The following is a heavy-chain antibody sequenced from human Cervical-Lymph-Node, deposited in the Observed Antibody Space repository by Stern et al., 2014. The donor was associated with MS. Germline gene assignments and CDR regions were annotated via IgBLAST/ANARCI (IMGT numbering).Heavy chain of an antibody. V-gene: IGHV3-15*01. CDR2: IRIKSDGGTI. Sequence: EVQLVESGGGLVKPGGSLRLSCVASGFTFSHAWMNWVRQAPGKGLEWVGRIRIKSDGGTIDYASPVKGRFIISRDDSRSTLYLQMNRLKTEDTGIYYCSTSTYWGQGTLVTVSS. CDR1: GFTFSHAW. CDR3: STSTY. D-gene: IGHD1-26*01. J-gene: IGHJ4*02.